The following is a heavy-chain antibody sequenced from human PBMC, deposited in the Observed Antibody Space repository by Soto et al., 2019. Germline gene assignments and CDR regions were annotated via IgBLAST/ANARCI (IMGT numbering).Heavy chain of an antibody. CDR3: ARDVSPGSSSLYLDAFDI. CDR2: IKRDGSNK. J-gene: IGHJ3*02. D-gene: IGHD6-13*01. Sequence: EVQLVESGGTLVQPGGSLRISCEGSGFTFGSYWMTWVRQAPGKGLEWVANIKRDGSNKSYLDSVRGRFTISRDNAKNSLYLKMSSLRAEDTALYYCARDVSPGSSSLYLDAFDIWGQGTMVTVSS. CDR1: GFTFGSYW. V-gene: IGHV3-7*05.